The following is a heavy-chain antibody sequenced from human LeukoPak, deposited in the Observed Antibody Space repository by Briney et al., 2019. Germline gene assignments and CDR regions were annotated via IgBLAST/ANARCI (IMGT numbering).Heavy chain of an antibody. CDR1: GYTFTGYY. D-gene: IGHD2-15*01. Sequence: ASVKVSCKASGYTFTGYYMHWVRQAPGQGLEWMGWINPNSGGTNYAQKFQGRVTMTRDTSISTAYMELSRLRSDDTVLYCATSQWCFDRTKANYGDYWGQGTRVTVSS. J-gene: IGHJ4*02. V-gene: IGHV1-2*02. CDR2: INPNSGGT. CDR3: TSQWCFDRTKANYGDY.